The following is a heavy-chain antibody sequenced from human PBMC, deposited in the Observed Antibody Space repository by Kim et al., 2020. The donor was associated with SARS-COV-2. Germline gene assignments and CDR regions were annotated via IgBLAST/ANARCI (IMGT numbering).Heavy chain of an antibody. Sequence: GRFTISRDDSKSIAYLQMNSLKTEDTAVYYCTRAHTSGFLEWLLGGYFDYWGQGTLVTVSS. J-gene: IGHJ4*02. V-gene: IGHV3-49*02. CDR3: TRAHTSGFLEWLLGGYFDY. D-gene: IGHD3-3*01.